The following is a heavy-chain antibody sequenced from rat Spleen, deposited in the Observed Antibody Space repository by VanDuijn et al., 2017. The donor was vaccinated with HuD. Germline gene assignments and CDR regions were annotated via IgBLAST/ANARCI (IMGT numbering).Heavy chain of an antibody. CDR1: GFTFSDYY. D-gene: IGHD2-5*01. CDR3: TRGGYFRH. CDR2: MSYDGSST. J-gene: IGHJ2*01. Sequence: EVQLVESDGGLVQPGRSLKLSCAASGFTFSDYYMAWVRQAPTKGLEWVATMSYDGSSTYYRVSVKGRFTISRDNAQNTLYLQMNSPTSEDTATYYCTRGGYFRHWGQGVMVTVSS. V-gene: IGHV5-29*01.